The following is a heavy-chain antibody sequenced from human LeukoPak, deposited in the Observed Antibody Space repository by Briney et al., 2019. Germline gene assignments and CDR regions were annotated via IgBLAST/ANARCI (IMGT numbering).Heavy chain of an antibody. Sequence: GGSLRLSCAASGFTLSGSAMHWVRQASGKGLEWVGRIRSKANSYATAYAASVKGRFTISRDDSKNTAYLQMNSLKTEDTAVYYCMGRSMGASYYFDYWGQGTLVTVSS. V-gene: IGHV3-73*01. J-gene: IGHJ4*02. D-gene: IGHD1-26*01. CDR1: GFTLSGSA. CDR3: MGRSMGASYYFDY. CDR2: IRSKANSYAT.